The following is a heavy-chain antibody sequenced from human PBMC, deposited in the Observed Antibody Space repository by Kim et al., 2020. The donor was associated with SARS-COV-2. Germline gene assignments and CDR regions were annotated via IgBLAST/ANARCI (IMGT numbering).Heavy chain of an antibody. CDR1: GLTFTTYA. CDR3: AKVRRASGYDLCYYYYD. J-gene: IGHJ6*01. V-gene: IGHV3-30*18. CDR2: ISKDGSNK. Sequence: GGSLRLSCAASGLTFTTYAMHWVRKAPGKGLEWVAVISKDGSNKVYGDSVKGRFTVSRDNSKNTLYLQMNSRRAEDTAVYYCAKVRRASGYDLCYYYYD. D-gene: IGHD5-12*01.